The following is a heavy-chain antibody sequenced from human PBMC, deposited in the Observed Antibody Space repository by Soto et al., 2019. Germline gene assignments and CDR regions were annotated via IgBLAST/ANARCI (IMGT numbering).Heavy chain of an antibody. D-gene: IGHD3-10*01. CDR2: ISGNGANT. Sequence: EVQLLGSGGGLVQPGGSLRLSCAASGLTFSTYAMSWVRQAPGKGLEWVSSISGNGANTYYTDSVKGRFIISRDNSKNTLFLQMNSLSAVDTALYYCAKVRSNYSWSGGGYYKAGGDYWGQGTLVTVSS. CDR3: AKVRSNYSWSGGGYYKAGGDY. CDR1: GLTFSTYA. V-gene: IGHV3-23*01. J-gene: IGHJ4*02.